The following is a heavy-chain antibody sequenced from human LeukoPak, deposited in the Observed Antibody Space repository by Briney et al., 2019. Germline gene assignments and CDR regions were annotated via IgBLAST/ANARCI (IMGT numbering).Heavy chain of an antibody. CDR1: GFTFSSYG. V-gene: IGHV3-30*18. Sequence: PGRSLRLSCTASGFTFSSYGMHWVRQAPGKGLEWVAGISYDGSSKTYADSLKGRFTISRDKSENTLYLQTNSLGAEDTAVYYCAKEAGLAVAGPSETFDYWGQGTLVTVSS. D-gene: IGHD6-19*01. CDR3: AKEAGLAVAGPSETFDY. CDR2: ISYDGSSK. J-gene: IGHJ4*02.